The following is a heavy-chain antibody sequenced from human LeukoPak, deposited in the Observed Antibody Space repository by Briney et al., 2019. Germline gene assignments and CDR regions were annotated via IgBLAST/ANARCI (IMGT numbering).Heavy chain of an antibody. D-gene: IGHD2-15*01. CDR3: ARVTHAFDI. CDR2: INHSGST. CDR1: GGSFSGYY. Sequence: SETLSLTCAVYGGSFSGYYWSWIRQPPGKGLEWIGEINHSGSTNYNPSLKSRVTISVDTSKNQFSLKLSFVTAADTAVYYCARVTHAFDIWGQGTMVTVSS. J-gene: IGHJ3*02. V-gene: IGHV4-34*01.